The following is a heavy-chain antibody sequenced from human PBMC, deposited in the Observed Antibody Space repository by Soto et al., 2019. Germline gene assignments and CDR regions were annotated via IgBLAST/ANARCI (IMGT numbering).Heavy chain of an antibody. CDR1: GGSISSSSYY. Sequence: SETLSLTCTVSGGSISSSSYYWGWIRQPPGKGLEWIGSIYYSGSTYYNPSLKSRVTISVDTSKNQFSLKLSSVTAADTAVYYCARAEMDAFDIWGQGTMVTVSS. V-gene: IGHV4-39*07. CDR2: IYYSGST. J-gene: IGHJ3*02. CDR3: ARAEMDAFDI.